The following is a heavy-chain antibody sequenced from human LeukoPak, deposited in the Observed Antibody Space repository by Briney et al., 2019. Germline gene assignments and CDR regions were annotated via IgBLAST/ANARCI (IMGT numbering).Heavy chain of an antibody. CDR2: ISSSSSYI. J-gene: IGHJ3*02. CDR1: GFTSSSYS. D-gene: IGHD2-2*01. Sequence: GGSLRLSCAASGFTSSSYSMNWVRQAPGKGLEWVSSISSSSSYIYYADSVKGRFTTSSDNAKNSLYLQMNRLRAEDTAVYYCAGTDIVVVPAAEAFDIWGQGTMVTVSS. V-gene: IGHV3-21*01. CDR3: AGTDIVVVPAAEAFDI.